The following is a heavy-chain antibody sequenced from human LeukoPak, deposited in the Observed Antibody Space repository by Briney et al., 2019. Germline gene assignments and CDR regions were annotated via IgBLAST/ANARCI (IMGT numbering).Heavy chain of an antibody. CDR1: EFTFSTYW. Sequence: GGSLRLSCPASEFTFSTYWMHWVRQAPGKGLVWVSRINPDGSSTSYAESVKGRFTISRDNAKNTLYLQMNSLRVEDTAVYYCPRGRGGSNIDYWGQGTLVTVSS. CDR2: INPDGSST. V-gene: IGHV3-74*01. D-gene: IGHD1-26*01. J-gene: IGHJ4*02. CDR3: PRGRGGSNIDY.